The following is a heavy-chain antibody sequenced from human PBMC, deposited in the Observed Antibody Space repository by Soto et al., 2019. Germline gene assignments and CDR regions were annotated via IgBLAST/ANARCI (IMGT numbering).Heavy chain of an antibody. CDR3: AKLKGAHYDFWSGYPPDAFDI. CDR1: GFTFSSYA. J-gene: IGHJ3*02. D-gene: IGHD3-3*01. V-gene: IGHV3-23*01. CDR2: ISGSGGST. Sequence: GGSLRLSCAASGFTFSSYAMSWVRQAPGKGLEWVSAISGSGGSTYYADSVKGRFTISRDNSKNTLYLQMNSLRAEDTAVYYCAKLKGAHYDFWSGYPPDAFDIWGQGTMVIVSS.